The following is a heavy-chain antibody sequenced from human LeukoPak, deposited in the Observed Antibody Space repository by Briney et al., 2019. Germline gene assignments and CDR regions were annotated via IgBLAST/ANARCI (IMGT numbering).Heavy chain of an antibody. V-gene: IGHV6-1*01. CDR1: GDSVSSNSAG. D-gene: IGHD3-10*01. J-gene: IGHJ3*01. CDR3: VRGGLVRGAINSLIGFDV. Sequence: SQTLSLTCAIFGDSVSSNSAGWRWVRRSPSRGLEWLGRTYYRSTWYNDDAPSVKGRLTINPDTAKNQFSLQLKSVTAEDTALYYCVRGGLVRGAINSLIGFDVWGQGIMVTVSS. CDR2: TYYRSTWYN.